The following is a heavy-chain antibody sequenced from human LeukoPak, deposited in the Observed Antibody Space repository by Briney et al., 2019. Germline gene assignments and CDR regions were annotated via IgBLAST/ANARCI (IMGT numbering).Heavy chain of an antibody. J-gene: IGHJ4*02. CDR3: ASGGNGAYYFDY. CDR1: GGSISSYY. V-gene: IGHV4-59*01. CDR2: IYYSGST. D-gene: IGHD1-1*01. Sequence: SETLSLTCTVSGGSISSYYWSWIRQPPGKGLEWIGYIYYSGSTNYNPSLKSRVTISVDTSKNQFSLKLSSGPAADTAVYYCASGGNGAYYFDYWGQGTLVTVSS.